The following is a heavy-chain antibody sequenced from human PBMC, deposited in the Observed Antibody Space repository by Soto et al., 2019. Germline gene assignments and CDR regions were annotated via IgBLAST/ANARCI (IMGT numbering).Heavy chain of an antibody. CDR2: ISAYNGNT. CDR3: AREGATSRPAEFDN. CDR1: GYSFISYG. V-gene: IGHV1-18*01. J-gene: IGHJ4*02. D-gene: IGHD5-12*01. Sequence: QVQLVQSGAEVKKPGASVKVSCKASGYSFISYGISWVRQAPGQGLAWMGRISAYNGNTNYAQKLQGRVTMTTDTSTSTAYMEMRSLRSDDTAVYYCAREGATSRPAEFDNWGQGTLVTVSS.